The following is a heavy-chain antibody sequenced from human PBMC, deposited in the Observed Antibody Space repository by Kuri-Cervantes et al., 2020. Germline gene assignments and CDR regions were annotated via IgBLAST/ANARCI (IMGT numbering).Heavy chain of an antibody. CDR2: IIPIFGTA. D-gene: IGHD1-14*01. V-gene: IGHV1-69*05. CDR3: ARKKWREPLDY. Sequence: SVKVSCKASGGTFSSYAISWVRQAPGQGLEWMGGIIPIFGTANYAQKFQGRVTMTTDTSTSTAYMELRSLRSDDTAVYYCARKKWREPLDYWGQGTLVTVSS. CDR1: GGTFSSYA. J-gene: IGHJ4*02.